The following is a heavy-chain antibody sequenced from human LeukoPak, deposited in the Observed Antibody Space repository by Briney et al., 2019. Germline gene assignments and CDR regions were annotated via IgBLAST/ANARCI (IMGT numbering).Heavy chain of an antibody. CDR2: ISSSSSYI. CDR1: GFTFSSYS. V-gene: IGHV3-21*01. CDR3: ARWMLQHYGMDV. Sequence: PGGSLRLSCAASGFTFSSYSMNWVRQAPGKGLEWVSSISSSSSYIYYADSVKGRFTISRDNAKNSLYLQMNSLRAEDTAVYYCARWMLQHYGMDVWGQGTTVTVSS. D-gene: IGHD2-2*01. J-gene: IGHJ6*02.